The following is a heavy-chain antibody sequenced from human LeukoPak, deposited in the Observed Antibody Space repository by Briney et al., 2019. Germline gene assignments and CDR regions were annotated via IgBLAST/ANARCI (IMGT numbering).Heavy chain of an antibody. J-gene: IGHJ4*02. D-gene: IGHD3-10*01. Sequence: PGGSLRLSCAASGFTFSNYAMSWVRQAPGKGLEWVSSISSSSSYIYYADSVKGRFTISRDNAKNSLYLQMSSLRAEDTAVYYCARSQYYYASGSYYEDQWGQGTLVTVSS. V-gene: IGHV3-21*01. CDR3: ARSQYYYASGSYYEDQ. CDR2: ISSSSSYI. CDR1: GFTFSNYA.